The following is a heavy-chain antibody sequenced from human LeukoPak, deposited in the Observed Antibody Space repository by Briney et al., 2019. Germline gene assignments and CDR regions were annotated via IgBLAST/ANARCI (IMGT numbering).Heavy chain of an antibody. Sequence: SETLSLTCNVSGGSISSSDFNWGWIRQPPGKGLEWIGVSSYSGSTYYNPSPKSRVTISVDTSKSHCSLKLSSVTAADTAIYYCARLDKEIKAAHFDYWGQGTLVTVSS. V-gene: IGHV4-39*01. CDR1: GGSISSSDFN. CDR2: SSYSGST. D-gene: IGHD5-24*01. CDR3: ARLDKEIKAAHFDY. J-gene: IGHJ4*02.